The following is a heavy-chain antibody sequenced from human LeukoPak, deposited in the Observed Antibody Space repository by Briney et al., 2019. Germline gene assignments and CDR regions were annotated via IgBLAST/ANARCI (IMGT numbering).Heavy chain of an antibody. J-gene: IGHJ4*02. V-gene: IGHV3-21*01. CDR1: GFTFSSYE. D-gene: IGHD3-22*01. Sequence: GGSLRLSCAASGFTFSSYEMSWVRQAPGKGLEWVSSISSSSSYIYYADSVKGRFTISRDNAKNSLFLQMNSLRAEDTAVYYCARDTYYYDSSGYYSPGGFDYWGQGTLVTVSS. CDR2: ISSSSSYI. CDR3: ARDTYYYDSSGYYSPGGFDY.